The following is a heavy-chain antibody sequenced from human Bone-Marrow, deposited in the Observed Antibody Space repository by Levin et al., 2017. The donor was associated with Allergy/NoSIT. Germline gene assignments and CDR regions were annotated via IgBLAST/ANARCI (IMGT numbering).Heavy chain of an antibody. Sequence: GESLKISCAASGFTFSSYWMHWVRQAPGKGLVWVSRINSDGSSTSYADSVKGRFTISRDNAKNTLYLQMNSLRAEDTAVYYCASISYYGMDVWGQGTTVTVSS. CDR3: ASISYYGMDV. J-gene: IGHJ6*02. V-gene: IGHV3-74*01. CDR2: INSDGSST. CDR1: GFTFSSYW.